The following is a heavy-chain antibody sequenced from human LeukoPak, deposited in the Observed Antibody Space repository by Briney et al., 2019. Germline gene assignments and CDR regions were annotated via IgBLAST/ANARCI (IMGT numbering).Heavy chain of an antibody. D-gene: IGHD3-10*01. V-gene: IGHV3-30-3*01. J-gene: IGHJ4*02. CDR1: GFTFSSYA. CDR3: ARDIKGGLYYFDY. Sequence: PGGSLRLSCAASGFTFSSYAMHWVRQAPGKGLEWVAVISYDGSNKYYADSVKGRFTISRDNSKNTLYLQMNSLRAEDTAVYYCARDIKGGLYYFDYWGQGTLVTVSS. CDR2: ISYDGSNK.